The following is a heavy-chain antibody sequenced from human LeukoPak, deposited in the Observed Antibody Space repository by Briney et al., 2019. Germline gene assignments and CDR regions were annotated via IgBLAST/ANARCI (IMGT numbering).Heavy chain of an antibody. CDR2: INHSGRT. CDR1: GGSISSRSYY. CDR3: ARGYLRYNFWSGQAKKEVYFDY. Sequence: SETLSLTCTVSGGSISSRSYYWGWIRQSPGKGLEWIGEINHSGRTNYCPSLKSRVTLSVETPKDQFSLKVTSVTTADTAVYYCARGYLRYNFWSGQAKKEVYFDYWGQGALVTVSS. J-gene: IGHJ4*02. D-gene: IGHD3-3*01. V-gene: IGHV4-39*01.